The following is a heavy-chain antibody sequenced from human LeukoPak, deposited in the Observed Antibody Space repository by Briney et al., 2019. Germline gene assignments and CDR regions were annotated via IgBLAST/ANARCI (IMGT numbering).Heavy chain of an antibody. D-gene: IGHD2-2*01. CDR1: GFTFSSYS. V-gene: IGHV3-21*01. CDR2: ISSSSSYI. CDR3: ARDYCSDTSCYA. Sequence: GGSLRLSCAASGFTFSSYSMNWVCQAPGRGLEWVSSISSSSSYIYYADSVTGRFTISRDNAKKSMYLQMNSLRVEDTAVYYCARDYCSDTSCYAWGQGTLVTVSS. J-gene: IGHJ4*02.